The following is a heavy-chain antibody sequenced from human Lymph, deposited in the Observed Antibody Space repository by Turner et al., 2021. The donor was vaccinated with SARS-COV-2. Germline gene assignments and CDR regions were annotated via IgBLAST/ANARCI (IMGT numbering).Heavy chain of an antibody. V-gene: IGHV3-66*01. CDR2: IYSGGST. CDR3: ARDFREGAFDI. J-gene: IGHJ3*02. D-gene: IGHD3-10*01. Sequence: EVQLVESGGGLVQLGGSLRLSCAASGIIVSRNYMSWVRQAPRKGLEWVSVIYSGGSTFYADSVKGRITISRENSKNTLYLQMNSLGAEDTAVYYCARDFREGAFDIWGQGTMVTISS. CDR1: GIIVSRNY.